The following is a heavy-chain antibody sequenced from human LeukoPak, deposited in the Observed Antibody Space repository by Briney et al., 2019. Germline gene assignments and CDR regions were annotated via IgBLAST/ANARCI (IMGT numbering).Heavy chain of an antibody. V-gene: IGHV4-34*01. Sequence: GSLRLSCAASGFTFSNDNMNWVRQAPGKGLEWIGEINHSGSTNYNPSLKSRVTISVDTSKNPFSLKLSSVTAADTAVYYCARLSIAARQAFDIWGQGTMVTVSS. CDR2: INHSGST. CDR1: GFTFSNDN. D-gene: IGHD6-6*01. CDR3: ARLSIAARQAFDI. J-gene: IGHJ3*02.